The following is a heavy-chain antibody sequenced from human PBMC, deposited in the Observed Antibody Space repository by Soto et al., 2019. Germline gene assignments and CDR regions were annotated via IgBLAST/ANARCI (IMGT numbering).Heavy chain of an antibody. J-gene: IGHJ5*02. CDR3: ARDQSWPDLLWWFDP. D-gene: IGHD2-15*01. Sequence: QVQLVQSGAEVKKPGASVKVSCKAIGYSFTSHYMHWVRQAPGQGLEWMGTIYPGGVNIAYAQKFQGRVTMTKDTSTSTVYMELTSLTSEDTAVYYCARDQSWPDLLWWFDPWGQGTLVTVSS. CDR1: GYSFTSHY. CDR2: IYPGGVNI. V-gene: IGHV1-46*03.